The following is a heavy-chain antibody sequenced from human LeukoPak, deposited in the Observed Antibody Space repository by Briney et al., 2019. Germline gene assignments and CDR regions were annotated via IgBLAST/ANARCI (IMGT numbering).Heavy chain of an antibody. CDR3: ARKIGSGSYAFDI. CDR2: ITSSSATI. J-gene: IGHJ3*02. D-gene: IGHD3-10*01. CDR1: GFTFSSYS. V-gene: IGHV3-48*01. Sequence: PGGSLRLSCAASGFTFSSYSMNWVRQAPGKGLEWVSYITSSSATIYYADSVKGRFTISRDNAKNALYLQMNSLRAEDTAVYFCARKIGSGSYAFDIWGQGTMVSVSS.